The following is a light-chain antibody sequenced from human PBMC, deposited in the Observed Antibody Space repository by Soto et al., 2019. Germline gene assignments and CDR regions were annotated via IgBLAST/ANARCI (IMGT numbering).Light chain of an antibody. CDR1: QNISVW. CDR2: DAS. Sequence: DIQMPQSPSTLSASVGDGVTITCRASQNISVWLAWYQQRPGKAPKFLMYDASSLETGVPSRFSGSGSGTEFTLTIRSLQRDDSATYYCQQYDSSSPTFGQGTKLEIK. J-gene: IGKJ2*01. V-gene: IGKV1-5*01. CDR3: QQYDSSSPT.